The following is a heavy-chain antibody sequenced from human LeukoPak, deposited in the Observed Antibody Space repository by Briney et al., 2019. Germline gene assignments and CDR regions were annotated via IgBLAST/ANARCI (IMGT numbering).Heavy chain of an antibody. V-gene: IGHV4-34*01. CDR1: GGSFSGYY. CDR2: INHSGST. CDR3: ATGYCSSTSCYTPLDY. D-gene: IGHD2-2*02. Sequence: SETLSLXCAVYGGSFSGYYWSWIRRPPGKGLEWIGEINHSGSTNYNPSLKSRVTISVDTSKNQFSLKLSSVTAADTAVYYCATGYCSSTSCYTPLDYWGQGTLVTVSS. J-gene: IGHJ4*02.